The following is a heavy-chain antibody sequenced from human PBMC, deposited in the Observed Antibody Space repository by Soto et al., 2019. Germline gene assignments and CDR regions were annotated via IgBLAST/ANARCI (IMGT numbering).Heavy chain of an antibody. D-gene: IGHD2-15*01. CDR3: ARDLGSASTGYFQH. Sequence: QVQLVQSGAEVKKPGASVKVSCKTSGYTFTSYGITWVRQAPGQGLEWMGWISVYNDNTDYAQKFQGRVTMTTDTSTTTAYMELRILRSDDTAVYYCARDLGSASTGYFQHWGQGTLVTVSS. V-gene: IGHV1-18*01. J-gene: IGHJ1*01. CDR2: ISVYNDNT. CDR1: GYTFTSYG.